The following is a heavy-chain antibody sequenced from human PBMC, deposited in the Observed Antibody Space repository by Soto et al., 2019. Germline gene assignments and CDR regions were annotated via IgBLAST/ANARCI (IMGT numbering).Heavy chain of an antibody. D-gene: IGHD4-17*01. Sequence: QVQLVQSGAEVKKPGASVKVSCKASGYTFTSYGISWVRQAPGQGLEWMGWISAYNGNTNYAQKLQGRVTMTTDTSTSTAYMELRSLRSDDTTVYYCARTVTVTKVYYYGMDVWGQGTTVTVSS. CDR3: ARTVTVTKVYYYGMDV. CDR2: ISAYNGNT. CDR1: GYTFTSYG. J-gene: IGHJ6*02. V-gene: IGHV1-18*01.